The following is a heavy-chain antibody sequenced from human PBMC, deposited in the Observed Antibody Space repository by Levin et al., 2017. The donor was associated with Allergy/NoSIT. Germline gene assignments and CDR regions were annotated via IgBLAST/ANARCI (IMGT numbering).Heavy chain of an antibody. D-gene: IGHD3-10*01. CDR3: AKGKFEDSSLYYFNF. CDR1: GFSFDDYA. J-gene: IGHJ4*02. V-gene: IGHV3-9*01. Sequence: SLKISCTASGFSFDDYAMHWVHQAPGKGLEWVSGISWDSVNIGYADPVKGRFTISRDNGKKSLYLEMNSLRTEDTALYFCAKGKFEDSSLYYFNFWGQGTLVTVSS. CDR2: ISWDSVNI.